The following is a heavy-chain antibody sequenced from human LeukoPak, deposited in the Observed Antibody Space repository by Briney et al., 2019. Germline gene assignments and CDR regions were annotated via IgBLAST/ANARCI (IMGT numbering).Heavy chain of an antibody. V-gene: IGHV4-59*01. CDR2: IYYSGST. CDR3: ARDRGFGYSYGEWFDP. CDR1: GGSISSYY. Sequence: SETLSLTCTVSGGSISSYYWSWIRQPPGKGLEWLGYIYYSGSTNYNPSLKSRVTISVDTSKNQFSLKLSSVTAADTAVYYCARDRGFGYSYGEWFDPWGQGTLVTVSS. D-gene: IGHD5-18*01. J-gene: IGHJ5*02.